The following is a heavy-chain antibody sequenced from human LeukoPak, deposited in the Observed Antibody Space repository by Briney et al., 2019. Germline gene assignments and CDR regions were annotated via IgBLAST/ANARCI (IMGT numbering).Heavy chain of an antibody. D-gene: IGHD2-15*01. Sequence: GASVKVSCKASGYTFTSYGITWVRQAPGQGLEWMGWISAYNTNTNSAQNLQGRVTMTIDTSTSTAYMELRSLRSEDTAVYYCARWVGGGDNWGQGTMVTVSS. CDR3: ARWVGGGDN. CDR1: GYTFTSYG. CDR2: ISAYNTNT. J-gene: IGHJ3*02. V-gene: IGHV1-18*01.